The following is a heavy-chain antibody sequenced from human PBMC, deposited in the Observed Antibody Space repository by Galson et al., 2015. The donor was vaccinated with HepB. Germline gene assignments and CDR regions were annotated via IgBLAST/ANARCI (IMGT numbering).Heavy chain of an antibody. D-gene: IGHD6-19*01. CDR2: INAANGNT. CDR1: GYSFISYG. CDR3: ARDNSSGWFFDY. J-gene: IGHJ4*02. V-gene: IGHV1-3*01. Sequence: VKVSCKASGYSFISYGIHWVRQAPGQRPEWMGWINAANGNTKYSEKFQGRVTITRDTSATTVYMEVSSLRSEDTAIYHCARDNSSGWFFDYWGQGTPVTVSS.